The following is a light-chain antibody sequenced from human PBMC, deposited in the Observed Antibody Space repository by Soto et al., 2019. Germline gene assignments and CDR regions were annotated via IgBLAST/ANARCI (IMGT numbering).Light chain of an antibody. J-gene: IGLJ1*01. CDR3: AAWDDSLKGYV. CDR2: SNN. CDR1: SSNIGSNY. Sequence: QSVLTQPPSASGTPGQRVTISCSGSSSNIGSNYVYWYQQLPGTAPKLLIYSNNQRPSGVPDRFSGSKSGTSASLAISGLQSEDEADYYCAAWDDSLKGYVFGTGTKLTVL. V-gene: IGLV1-44*01.